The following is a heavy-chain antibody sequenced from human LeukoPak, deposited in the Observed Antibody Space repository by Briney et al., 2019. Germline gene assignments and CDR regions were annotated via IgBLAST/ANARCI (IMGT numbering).Heavy chain of an antibody. J-gene: IGHJ4*02. D-gene: IGHD2-2*01. V-gene: IGHV2-70*04. Sequence: SGPALVKPTQTLTLTCTFSGFSLSTSGMRVSWIRQPPGKALEWLARIDWDDDKFYSTSLKTRLTISKDTSKNQVVLTMTNVDPVDTATYYCAGMSCSSTSCYFDYWGQGTLVTVSS. CDR2: IDWDDDK. CDR1: GFSLSTSGMR. CDR3: AGMSCSSTSCYFDY.